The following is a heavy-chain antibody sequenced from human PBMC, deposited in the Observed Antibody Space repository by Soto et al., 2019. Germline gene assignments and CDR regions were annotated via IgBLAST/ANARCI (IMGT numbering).Heavy chain of an antibody. CDR3: ARDSGPTGAFDY. D-gene: IGHD1-1*01. Sequence: SETLSLTCTVSGGSISSYYWSWIRQPPGKELEWIGYIYYSGSTNYNPSLKSRVTISVDTSKNQFSLKLSSVTAADTTVYYCARDSGPTGAFDYWGQGTLVTVSS. CDR1: GGSISSYY. CDR2: IYYSGST. J-gene: IGHJ4*02. V-gene: IGHV4-59*01.